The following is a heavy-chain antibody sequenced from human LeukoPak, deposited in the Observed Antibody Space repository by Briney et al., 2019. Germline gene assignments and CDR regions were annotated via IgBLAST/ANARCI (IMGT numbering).Heavy chain of an antibody. Sequence: GASVKDSCKSSGYTFNDYYMHWVRQATGQGLEWMGRINPDSGGTDYAQKFQGRVTMTMDTSLTTAYMNLDRLRYDDTPVCDCAFGGLRYFVWLLSGNKYFQHWGQGTLVTVSS. CDR2: INPDSGGT. CDR3: AFGGLRYFVWLLSGNKYFQH. V-gene: IGHV1-2*02. J-gene: IGHJ1*01. D-gene: IGHD3-9*01. CDR1: GYTFNDYY.